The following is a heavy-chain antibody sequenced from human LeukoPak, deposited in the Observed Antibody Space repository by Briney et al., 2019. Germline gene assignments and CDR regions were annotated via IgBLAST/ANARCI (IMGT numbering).Heavy chain of an antibody. CDR1: GGSISSYY. V-gene: IGHV4-59*08. Sequence: SETLSLTCTVSGGSISSYYWSWIRQPPGKGLEWIGYIRYSGSANYNPSLKSRVTISVDPSKNQFSLRLISVTAADTAVYYCARRSTSGSYWDYFDYWGQGTLVTVSP. D-gene: IGHD1-26*01. CDR2: IRYSGSA. J-gene: IGHJ4*02. CDR3: ARRSTSGSYWDYFDY.